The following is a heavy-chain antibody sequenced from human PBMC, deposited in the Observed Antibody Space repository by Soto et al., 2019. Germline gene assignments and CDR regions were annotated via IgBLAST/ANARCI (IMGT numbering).Heavy chain of an antibody. V-gene: IGHV1-69*13. CDR1: GGTFSSYA. Sequence: SVKVSCKASGGTFSSYAISWVRRAPGQGLEWMGGIIPIFGTANYAQKFQGRVTITADESTSTAYMELSSLRSEDTAVCYCARRMDNYYYYGMDVWGQGTTVTVSS. CDR2: IIPIFGTA. CDR3: ARRMDNYYYYGMDV. J-gene: IGHJ6*02. D-gene: IGHD2-2*03.